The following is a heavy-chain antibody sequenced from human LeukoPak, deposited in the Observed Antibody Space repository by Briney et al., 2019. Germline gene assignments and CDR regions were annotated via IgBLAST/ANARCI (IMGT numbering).Heavy chain of an antibody. Sequence: GGSLRLSCAASGFIFSNYWMSWVRQAPGKGLEWVSSISSSSSYIYYADSVKGRFTISRDNAKNTLYLQMNSLRAEDTAVYYCARLRGYSYGYLDYWGQGTLVTVSS. CDR1: GFIFSNYW. CDR2: ISSSSSYI. CDR3: ARLRGYSYGYLDY. D-gene: IGHD5-18*01. V-gene: IGHV3-21*04. J-gene: IGHJ4*02.